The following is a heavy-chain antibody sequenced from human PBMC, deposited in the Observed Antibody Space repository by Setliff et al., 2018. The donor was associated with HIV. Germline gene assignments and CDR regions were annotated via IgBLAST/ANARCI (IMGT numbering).Heavy chain of an antibody. CDR1: GYTFPGSY. CDR3: ATLDYYGSATYDLALHY. J-gene: IGHJ4*02. D-gene: IGHD3-10*01. CDR2: ISAYNGNT. V-gene: IGHV1-18*01. Sequence: ASVKVSCKTSGYTFPGSYMRWVRQAPGQGLEWMGWISAYNGNTNYAQKLQGRVTMTTDTSTSTAYMERSSLRSENTAVYYCATLDYYGSATYDLALHYWGQGTLVTVSS.